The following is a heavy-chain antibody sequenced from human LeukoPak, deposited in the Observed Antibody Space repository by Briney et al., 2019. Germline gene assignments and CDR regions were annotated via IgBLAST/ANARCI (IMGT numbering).Heavy chain of an antibody. V-gene: IGHV3-23*01. CDR1: GFTFNNYA. CDR2: IGGGPV. J-gene: IGHJ4*02. D-gene: IGHD1-26*01. CDR3: AKISREGATTGPGGPGNFDY. Sequence: GGSLRLSCAASGFTFNNYAMTWVRQAPGKGLEWVSTIGGGPVYYADSVKDRFTISRDNSKNTLFLQMNSLRAEDTAIYYCAKISREGATTGPGGPGNFDYWGQGTLVTVSS.